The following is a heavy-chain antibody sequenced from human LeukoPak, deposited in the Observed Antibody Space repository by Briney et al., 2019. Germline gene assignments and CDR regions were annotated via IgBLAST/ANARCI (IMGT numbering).Heavy chain of an antibody. D-gene: IGHD4-17*01. J-gene: IGHJ4*02. V-gene: IGHV3-49*04. Sequence: PGGSLRLSCTASGFTFGDYAMSWVRQAPGKGLEWVGFIRSKAYGGTTEYAASVKGRFTISRDDSKSIAYLQMNSLKTEDTAVYYCTRGPTRLNFGDYWDYWGQGTLVTVSS. CDR3: TRGPTRLNFGDYWDY. CDR1: GFTFGDYA. CDR2: IRSKAYGGTT.